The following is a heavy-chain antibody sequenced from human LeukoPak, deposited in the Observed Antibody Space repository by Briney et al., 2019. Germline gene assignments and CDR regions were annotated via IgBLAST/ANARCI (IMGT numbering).Heavy chain of an antibody. CDR2: ISSSSSSI. J-gene: IGHJ3*02. D-gene: IGHD6-13*01. CDR1: GFTFSDYY. Sequence: GGSLRLPCAASGFTFSDYYMSWIRQAPGKGLEWVSYISSSSSSICYADSVKGRFTISRDNAKNSLYLQMNSLRAEDTAVYYCARERVLTSSWYGAFDIWGQGTMVTVSS. CDR3: ARERVLTSSWYGAFDI. V-gene: IGHV3-11*04.